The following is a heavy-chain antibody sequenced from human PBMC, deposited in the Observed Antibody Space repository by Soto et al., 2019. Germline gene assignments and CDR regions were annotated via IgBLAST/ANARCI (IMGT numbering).Heavy chain of an antibody. D-gene: IGHD1-26*01. CDR3: VRTIVGATKGGWFDP. Sequence: EVQLSESGGGLVQPGGSLRLSCTASGFTFSSYTMSWVRQAPGKGLEWVSSFSGRDATTYYADYVKGRFTISRDNSKNTLYLQMNSLRAEDTALYFCVRTIVGATKGGWFDPWGQGALVTVSS. J-gene: IGHJ5*02. CDR1: GFTFSSYT. CDR2: FSGRDATT. V-gene: IGHV3-23*01.